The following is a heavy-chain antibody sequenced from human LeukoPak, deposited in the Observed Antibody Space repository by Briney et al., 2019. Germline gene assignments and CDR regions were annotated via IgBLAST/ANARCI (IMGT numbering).Heavy chain of an antibody. J-gene: IGHJ5*02. CDR3: ARDLTVTMGAIPWFDP. Sequence: SEALSLTCTVSGGSISSSNYYWGWIRQPPGKGLEWIVSVYHSGSTYYNPSLKSRVTISVDTSKNQFSLNLRSVTAADTALYYCARDLTVTMGAIPWFDPWGQGILVTASS. CDR1: GGSISSSNYY. CDR2: VYHSGST. D-gene: IGHD4-17*01. V-gene: IGHV4-39*07.